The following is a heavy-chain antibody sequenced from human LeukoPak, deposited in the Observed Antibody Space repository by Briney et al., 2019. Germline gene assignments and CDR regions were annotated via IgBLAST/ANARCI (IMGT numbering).Heavy chain of an antibody. D-gene: IGHD6-25*01. CDR3: ARAAAGTRFDY. J-gene: IGHJ4*02. V-gene: IGHV4-4*07. CDR2: IYTSGST. CDR1: GGSISSYY. Sequence: SETLSLTCTVSGGSISSYYWSWIRQPPGKGLEWIGLIYTSGSTNYNPSLKSRVTMSVDTSKNQFSLKLSSVTAADTAVYYCARAAAGTRFDYWGQGTLVTVSS.